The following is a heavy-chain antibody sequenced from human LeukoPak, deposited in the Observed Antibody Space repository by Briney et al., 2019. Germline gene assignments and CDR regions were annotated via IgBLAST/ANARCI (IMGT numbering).Heavy chain of an antibody. J-gene: IGHJ4*02. CDR2: IYHSGST. V-gene: IGHV4-4*02. D-gene: IGHD3-3*01. CDR1: GGSISSSNW. CDR3: ARQSPHYDFWSGSQGYFDY. Sequence: PSETLSLTCAVSGGSISSSNWWSWVRQPPGKGLEWIGEIYHSGSTNYNPSLKSRVTISVDKSKNQFSLKLSSVTAADTAVYYCARQSPHYDFWSGSQGYFDYWGQGTLVTVSS.